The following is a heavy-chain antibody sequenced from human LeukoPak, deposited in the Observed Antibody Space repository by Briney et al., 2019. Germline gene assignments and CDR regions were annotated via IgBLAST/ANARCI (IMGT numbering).Heavy chain of an antibody. CDR3: ARTDTAMDDYYYYGMDV. CDR2: ISYDGSNK. D-gene: IGHD5-18*01. Sequence: GGSLRLSCAASGFTFSSYAMHWVRQAPGKGLEWVAVISYDGSNKYYADSVKGRFTISRDNSKNTLYLQMNSLRAEDTAVYYCARTDTAMDDYYYYGMDVWGQGTTVTVS. J-gene: IGHJ6*02. CDR1: GFTFSSYA. V-gene: IGHV3-30-3*01.